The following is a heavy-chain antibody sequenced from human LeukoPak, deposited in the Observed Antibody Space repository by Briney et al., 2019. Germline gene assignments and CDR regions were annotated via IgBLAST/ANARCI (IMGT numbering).Heavy chain of an antibody. Sequence: PGGSLRLSCAASGFTFSSYGMHWVRQAPGKGLEWVAFIRYDGSNKYYADSVKGRFTISRDNSKNTLYLQMNSLRAEDTAVYYSAKDLRAYYYDSSGYYPSSPLDYWGQGTLVTVSS. CDR2: IRYDGSNK. CDR1: GFTFSSYG. D-gene: IGHD3-22*01. J-gene: IGHJ4*02. CDR3: AKDLRAYYYDSSGYYPSSPLDY. V-gene: IGHV3-30*02.